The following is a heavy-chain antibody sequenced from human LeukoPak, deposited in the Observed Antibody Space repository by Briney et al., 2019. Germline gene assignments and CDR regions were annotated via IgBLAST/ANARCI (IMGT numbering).Heavy chain of an antibody. J-gene: IGHJ4*02. Sequence: GRSLRLSCAASGFTVSSYGMHWVRQAPGKGLEWVSSISGHGNSKYYADSVKGRFTISRDNSKNTLYLQMNSLRAEDTAVYYCVGYDSSGYYKLDHWGQGALVTVSS. CDR2: ISGHGNSK. CDR1: GFTVSSYG. V-gene: IGHV3-30*03. D-gene: IGHD3-22*01. CDR3: VGYDSSGYYKLDH.